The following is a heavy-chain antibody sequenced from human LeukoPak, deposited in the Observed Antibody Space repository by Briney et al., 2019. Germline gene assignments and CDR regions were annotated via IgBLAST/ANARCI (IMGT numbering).Heavy chain of an antibody. CDR1: GCTFTGYY. D-gene: IGHD6-13*01. J-gene: IGHJ5*02. Sequence: ASVKVSCKASGCTFTGYYMHWVRQAPGQGLEWMGRINPNSGGTNYAQKFQGRVTMTRDTSISTAYMELSRLRSDDTAVYYCARAYPGIAAAGTPRGGFDPWGQGTLVTVSS. CDR2: INPNSGGT. V-gene: IGHV1-2*06. CDR3: ARAYPGIAAAGTPRGGFDP.